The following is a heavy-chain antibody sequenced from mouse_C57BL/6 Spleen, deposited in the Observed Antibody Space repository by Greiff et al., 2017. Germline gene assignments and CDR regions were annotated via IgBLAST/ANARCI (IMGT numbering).Heavy chain of an antibody. J-gene: IGHJ3*01. CDR2: IYPGDGDT. Sequence: VKLMESGPELVKPGASVKISCKASGYAFSSSWMNWVKQRPGKGLEWIGRIYPGDGDTNYNGKFKGKATLTADKSSSTAYMQLSSLTSEDSAVYFCAREKDSSGSFAYWGQGTLVTVSA. CDR1: GYAFSSSW. CDR3: AREKDSSGSFAY. V-gene: IGHV1-82*01. D-gene: IGHD3-2*02.